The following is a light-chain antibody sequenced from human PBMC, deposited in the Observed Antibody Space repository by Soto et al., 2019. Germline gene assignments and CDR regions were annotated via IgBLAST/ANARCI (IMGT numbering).Light chain of an antibody. CDR3: QQYNNWWT. J-gene: IGKJ1*01. Sequence: EIVMTQSPATRSVSPGERATLSCRASQSVSSNLAWYQQKPGQAPRLLIYGASTRATGIPARFSGSGSGTEFTLTITSLQSEDFEVYYCQQYNNWWTFGQGTKV. CDR1: QSVSSN. CDR2: GAS. V-gene: IGKV3-15*01.